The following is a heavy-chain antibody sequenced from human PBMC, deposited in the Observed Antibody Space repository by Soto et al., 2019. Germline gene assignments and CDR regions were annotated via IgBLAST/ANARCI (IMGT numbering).Heavy chain of an antibody. J-gene: IGHJ3*02. V-gene: IGHV1-69*12. CDR2: IVPISGTA. CDR3: ARSGVVVNAFDI. Sequence: QVQLVQSGAEVKKPGSSVKVSCKASGGPFSPYAISWVRQAPGQGLEWMGGIVPISGTANYAQKFQVRVTVTADESSSTAYMELSSLRYEDTAVYYCARSGVVVNAFDIWGQGTMVTVSS. D-gene: IGHD2-21*01. CDR1: GGPFSPYA.